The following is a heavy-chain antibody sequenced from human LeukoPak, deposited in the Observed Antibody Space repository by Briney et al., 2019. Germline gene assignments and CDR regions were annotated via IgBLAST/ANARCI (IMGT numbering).Heavy chain of an antibody. CDR3: AXRGYSYGYDYYYSYMDV. Sequence: GASVKVSCKASGYTFTSYDINWVRQATGQGLEWRGWMNPNSGNTGYAQKFQGRVTITRNTSISTAYMELSSLRSEDTAVYYCAXRGYSYGYDYYYSYMDVXGKXTXXTV. D-gene: IGHD5-18*01. CDR1: GYTFTSYD. J-gene: IGHJ6*03. CDR2: MNPNSGNT. V-gene: IGHV1-8*03.